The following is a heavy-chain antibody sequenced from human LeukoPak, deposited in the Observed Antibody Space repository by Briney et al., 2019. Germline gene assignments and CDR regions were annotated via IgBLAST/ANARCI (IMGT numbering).Heavy chain of an antibody. D-gene: IGHD3-22*01. Sequence: GGSLRLSCAASGFTFDDYGLSWVRKAQGRGLEWVSGINLSSSSRGYADSVKGRFTISRDSAKKFLYLQMNTLRVEDTALYYCARVDRSADYSLDYWGQGSLVTVSS. CDR3: ARVDRSADYSLDY. V-gene: IGHV3-20*04. J-gene: IGHJ4*02. CDR1: GFTFDDYG. CDR2: INLSSSSR.